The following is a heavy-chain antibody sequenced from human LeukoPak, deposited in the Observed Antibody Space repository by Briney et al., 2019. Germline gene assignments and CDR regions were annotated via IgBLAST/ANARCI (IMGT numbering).Heavy chain of an antibody. CDR2: ISSSDSTI. CDR3: AREGTSDAFDI. V-gene: IGHV3-48*03. D-gene: IGHD1-1*01. Sequence: GGSLRLSCAASGFTFNSYEMNWVRQAPGKGLEWVSHISSSDSTIYEDSVKGRFTISRDNAKNSLYLQMNSLRAEDTAVYYCAREGTSDAFDIWGQGTMVTVSS. CDR1: GFTFNSYE. J-gene: IGHJ3*02.